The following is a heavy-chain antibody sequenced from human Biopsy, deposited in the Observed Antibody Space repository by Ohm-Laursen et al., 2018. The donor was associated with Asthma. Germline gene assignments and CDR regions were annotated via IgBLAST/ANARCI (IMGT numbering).Heavy chain of an antibody. D-gene: IGHD2-2*01. CDR2: INHSGST. V-gene: IGHV4-34*01. CDR3: ARVVGGYCSSTSCYGGYYYGMDV. J-gene: IGHJ6*02. Sequence: TLSLTCAVYGGSFSGYYWSWIRQPPGKGLEWIGEINHSGSTNYNPSLKSRVTISVDTSKNQFSLKLSSVTAADTAVYYCARVVGGYCSSTSCYGGYYYGMDVWDQGTTVTVSS. CDR1: GGSFSGYY.